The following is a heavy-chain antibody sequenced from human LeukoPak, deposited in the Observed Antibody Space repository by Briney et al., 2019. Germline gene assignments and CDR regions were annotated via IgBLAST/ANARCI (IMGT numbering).Heavy chain of an antibody. D-gene: IGHD4-17*01. CDR1: GFTFSSYA. V-gene: IGHV3-23*04. Sequence: GGSLRLSCEASGFTFSSYAMSWVRLAPGKGLEWVSAISGSGVTNYGSGVTYYADSVKGRFTISRDNSRNTLLLQMNSLRAEDTAVYYCASHLTSVTTGIDYWGQGTQVTVSS. CDR3: ASHLTSVTTGIDY. J-gene: IGHJ4*02. CDR2: ISGSGVTNYGSGVT.